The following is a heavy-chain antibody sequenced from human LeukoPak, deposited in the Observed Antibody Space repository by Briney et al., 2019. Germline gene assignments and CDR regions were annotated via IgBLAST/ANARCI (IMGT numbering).Heavy chain of an antibody. CDR1: GFTFSSNW. CDR3: ARGKSSARID. V-gene: IGHV3-74*03. J-gene: IGHJ4*02. Sequence: PGGSLRLSCAASGFTFSSNWMHWVRQAPGKGLVWVSGINSDGSSTKYAELVKGRITISRDNAKNTLYLQMNSLRAEDTAVYHCARGKSSARIDWGQGTPVTVSS. CDR2: INSDGSST. D-gene: IGHD6-19*01.